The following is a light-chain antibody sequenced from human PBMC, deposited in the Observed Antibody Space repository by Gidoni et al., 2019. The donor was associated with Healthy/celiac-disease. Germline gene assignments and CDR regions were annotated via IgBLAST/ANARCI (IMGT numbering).Light chain of an antibody. J-gene: IGKJ3*01. CDR2: DAS. CDR3: QQFNSYLLFT. Sequence: AIQLTQSPSSLSASVGDRVTITCRASQGISSALAWYQQKPGKAPKLLIYDASSLESGVPSRFCGSGSGTDFTLTISSLQPEDFATYYCQQFNSYLLFTFGPGTRVDIK. V-gene: IGKV1-13*02. CDR1: QGISSA.